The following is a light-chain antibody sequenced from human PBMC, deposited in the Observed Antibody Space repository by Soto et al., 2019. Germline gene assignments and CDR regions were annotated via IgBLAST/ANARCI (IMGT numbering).Light chain of an antibody. CDR2: GAS. V-gene: IGKV3-20*01. CDR1: QRVGSSY. CDR3: QQYGNSPWT. Sequence: ELVLTHSPGTLSLSPRERATLSCRASQRVGSSYLAWYQHKPDQAPRLLIYGASGRATGTPDRFSGSGSGTDFSLTISRLEPEDFAVYYCQQYGNSPWTFGQGTKVDIK. J-gene: IGKJ1*01.